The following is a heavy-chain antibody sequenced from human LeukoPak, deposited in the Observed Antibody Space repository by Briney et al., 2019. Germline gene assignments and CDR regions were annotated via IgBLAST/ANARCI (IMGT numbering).Heavy chain of an antibody. V-gene: IGHV4-59*12. CDR3: ARDLGSSWYEY. Sequence: SETLSLTCTVSGGSISSYYWSWIRQPPGKGLEWIGYIYYSGSTNYNPSLKSRVTISVDKSKNQFSLNLSSVTAADTAVYYCARDLGSSWYEYWGQGTLVTVSS. J-gene: IGHJ4*02. CDR2: IYYSGST. D-gene: IGHD6-13*01. CDR1: GGSISSYY.